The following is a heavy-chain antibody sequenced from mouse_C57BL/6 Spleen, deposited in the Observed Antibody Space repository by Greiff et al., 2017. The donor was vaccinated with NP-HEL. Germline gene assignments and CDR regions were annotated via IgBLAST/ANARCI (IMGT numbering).Heavy chain of an antibody. D-gene: IGHD3-2*02. V-gene: IGHV1-22*01. CDR1: GYTFTDYN. J-gene: IGHJ2*01. CDR3: ARRLTYYFDY. CDR2: INPNNGGT. Sequence: DVKLQESGPELVKPGASVKMSCKASGYTFTDYNMHWVKQSHGKSLEWIGYINPNNGGTSYNQKFKGKATLTVNKSSSTAYMELRSLTSEDSAVYYCARRLTYYFDYWGQGTTLTVSS.